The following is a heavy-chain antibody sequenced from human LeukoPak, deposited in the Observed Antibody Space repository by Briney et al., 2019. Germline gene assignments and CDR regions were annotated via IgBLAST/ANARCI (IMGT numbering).Heavy chain of an antibody. V-gene: IGHV1-2*06. CDR3: ARDRGYSSSWYGY. CDR2: INPNSGGT. J-gene: IGHJ4*02. CDR1: GYTFTAYY. D-gene: IGHD6-13*01. Sequence: ASVKVSCKASGYTFTAYYMHWVRQAPGQGLEWMGRINPNSGGTNYAQKFQGRVTMTRDTSISTAYMELSRLRSDDTAVYYCARDRGYSSSWYGYWGQGTLVTVS.